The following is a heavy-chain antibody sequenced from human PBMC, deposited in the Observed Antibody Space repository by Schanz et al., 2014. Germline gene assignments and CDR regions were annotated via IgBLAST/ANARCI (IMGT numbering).Heavy chain of an antibody. D-gene: IGHD6-19*01. CDR3: ARGLGDERWLDLNEAFDI. V-gene: IGHV1-18*01. Sequence: QVQLVQSGGEVKKPGASATVSCKASGYSFTDYAIHWVRQATGQGLEWMGWINPYDDTIDYAKKFQGRFTMTRDTSTTTVYMELSSLRSEDTAVYYCARGLGDERWLDLNEAFDIWGRGTIVTVSS. CDR2: INPYDDTI. CDR1: GYSFTDYA. J-gene: IGHJ3*02.